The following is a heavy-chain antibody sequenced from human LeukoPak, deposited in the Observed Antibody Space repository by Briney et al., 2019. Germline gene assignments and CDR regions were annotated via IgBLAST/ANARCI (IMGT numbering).Heavy chain of an antibody. Sequence: ASVKVSCKASGYTFTGYYMHWVRQAPGQGLEWMGRINPNSGGTNYAQKFQRRVTMTRDTSISTAYMELSRLRSDDTAVYYCARVGYSYGYDFDYWGQGTLVTVSS. J-gene: IGHJ4*02. V-gene: IGHV1-2*06. CDR2: INPNSGGT. D-gene: IGHD5-18*01. CDR1: GYTFTGYY. CDR3: ARVGYSYGYDFDY.